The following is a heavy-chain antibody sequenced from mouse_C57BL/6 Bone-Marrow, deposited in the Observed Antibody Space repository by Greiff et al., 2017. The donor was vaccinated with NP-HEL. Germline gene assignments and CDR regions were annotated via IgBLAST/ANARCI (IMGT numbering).Heavy chain of an antibody. V-gene: IGHV14-4*01. D-gene: IGHD1-1*01. CDR1: GFNIKDDY. CDR2: IDPENGDT. Sequence: VQLQQSGAELVRPGASVKLSCTASGFNIKDDYMHWVKQRPEQGLEWIGWIDPENGDTEYASKFQGKATITADTSSNTAYLQLSSLTSEDTAVYYCTTGGYGSGYSYAMGYWGQGTSVTVSS. J-gene: IGHJ4*01. CDR3: TTGGYGSGYSYAMGY.